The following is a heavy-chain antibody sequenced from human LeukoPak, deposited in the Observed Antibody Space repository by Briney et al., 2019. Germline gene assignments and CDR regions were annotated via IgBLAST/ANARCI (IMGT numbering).Heavy chain of an antibody. CDR2: INAGDGDT. D-gene: IGHD6-13*01. CDR3: TRPYKEQLDFDH. CDR1: GYTFTRYS. Sequence: ASVKVYCKASGYTFTRYSMHWVRQAPGQRLEWMGWINAGDGDTKYAQKLQGRVTFTRDTSANTVYMQLSSLRSEDTAVYYCTRPYKEQLDFDHWGQGTLVTVSS. J-gene: IGHJ4*02. V-gene: IGHV1-3*01.